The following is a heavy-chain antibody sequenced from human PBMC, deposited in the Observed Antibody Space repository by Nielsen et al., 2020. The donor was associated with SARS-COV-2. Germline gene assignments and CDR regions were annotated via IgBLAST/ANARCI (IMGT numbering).Heavy chain of an antibody. Sequence: WVRQAPGQGLEWMGRINPNSGGTNYAQKFQGRVTMTRDTSISTAYMELSRLRSEDTAVYYCARGPGSYYDFWSGSLDYNWFDPWGQGTLVTSPQ. J-gene: IGHJ5*02. D-gene: IGHD3-3*01. CDR2: INPNSGGT. V-gene: IGHV1-2*06. CDR3: ARGPGSYYDFWSGSLDYNWFDP.